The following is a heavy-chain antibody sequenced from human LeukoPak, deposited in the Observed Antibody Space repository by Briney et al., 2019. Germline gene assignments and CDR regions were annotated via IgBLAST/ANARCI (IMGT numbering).Heavy chain of an antibody. V-gene: IGHV1-69*05. CDR2: IIPIFGTA. Sequence: SVKVSCKASGGTFSSYAISWVRQAPGQGLEWMGRIIPIFGTANYAQKFQGRVTITTDESTSTAYMELSSLRSEDTAVYYCARGEGTLPWPHFDYCGQGTLVTVSS. J-gene: IGHJ4*02. CDR1: GGTFSSYA. CDR3: ARGEGTLPWPHFDY. D-gene: IGHD3-16*01.